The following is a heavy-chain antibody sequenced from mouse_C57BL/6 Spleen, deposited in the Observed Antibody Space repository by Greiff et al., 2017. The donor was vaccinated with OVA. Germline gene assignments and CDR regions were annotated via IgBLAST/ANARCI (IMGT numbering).Heavy chain of an antibody. J-gene: IGHJ4*01. Sequence: ESGPGLVKPSQSLSLTCSVTGYSITSGYYWNWIRQFPGNKLEWMGYISYDGSNNYNPSLKNRISITRDTSKNQFFLKLNSVTTEDTATYYCARAPHYYGSSYGAMDYWGQGTSVTVSS. V-gene: IGHV3-6*01. CDR1: GYSITSGYY. CDR3: ARAPHYYGSSYGAMDY. D-gene: IGHD1-1*01. CDR2: ISYDGSN.